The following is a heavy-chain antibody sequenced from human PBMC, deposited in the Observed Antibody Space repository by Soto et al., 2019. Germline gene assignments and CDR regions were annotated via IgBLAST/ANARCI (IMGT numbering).Heavy chain of an antibody. V-gene: IGHV1-18*01. J-gene: IGHJ4*02. D-gene: IGHD3-22*01. CDR3: ARVGPPYYDSRGSYYRGDDD. CDR1: GYTFSSYS. CDR2: ISGDDSNT. Sequence: QVQLVQSGAELKKPGASVKVSCKASGYTFSSYSITWVRQAPGQGLEWMGWISGDDSNTNYAQEFQGRVTLTTDKLTSTAYMELRSLRSDDTAVYYCARVGPPYYDSRGSYYRGDDDWGQGTLVTVSS.